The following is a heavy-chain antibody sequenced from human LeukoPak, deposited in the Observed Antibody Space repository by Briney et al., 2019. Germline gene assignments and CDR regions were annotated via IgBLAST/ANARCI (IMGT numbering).Heavy chain of an antibody. CDR3: ARTPMYSSNYYHMDV. J-gene: IGHJ6*03. D-gene: IGHD6-19*01. Sequence: GASVKVSCKASGYNLTSYDINWVRQATGQGLEWMGWMNPNSGNIGYAQKFQGRVTMTWNTSIRTAYMELSSLRSEDTVVYYCARTPMYSSNYYHMDVWGKGTTVTVSS. CDR1: GYNLTSYD. V-gene: IGHV1-8*01. CDR2: MNPNSGNI.